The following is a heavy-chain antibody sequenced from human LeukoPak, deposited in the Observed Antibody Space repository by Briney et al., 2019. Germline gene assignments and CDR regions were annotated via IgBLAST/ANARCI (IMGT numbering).Heavy chain of an antibody. CDR2: IWYDGSNK. D-gene: IGHD2-8*01. CDR1: GFTFRAYA. CDR3: ASSLGNGRYYYYYMDA. J-gene: IGHJ6*03. Sequence: GGSLRLSCAASGFTFRAYAMHWVRQAPGKGLEWVAVIWYDGSNKYYTDSVKGRFTISRDNSRDTLYLQMNTLRAEDTAVYYCASSLGNGRYYYYYMDAWGKGTTVTVSS. V-gene: IGHV3-33*01.